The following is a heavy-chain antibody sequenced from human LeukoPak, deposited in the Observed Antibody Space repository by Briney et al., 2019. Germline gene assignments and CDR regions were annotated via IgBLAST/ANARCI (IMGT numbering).Heavy chain of an antibody. J-gene: IGHJ4*02. CDR3: ARDPTHYLRYGYFDY. CDR2: INNDGTYI. D-gene: IGHD3-9*01. V-gene: IGHV3-21*01. CDR1: GFIFSNSA. Sequence: GGSLRLSCAAFGFIFSNSAMNWVRQAPGKGLEWVPSINNDGTYIYYAGSVKGRFTISRDNAKNSLYLRLNSLRVEDTAVYYCARDPTHYLRYGYFDYWGQGTLVTVSS.